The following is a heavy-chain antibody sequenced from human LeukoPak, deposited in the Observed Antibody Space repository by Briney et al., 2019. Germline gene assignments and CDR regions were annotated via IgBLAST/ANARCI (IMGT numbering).Heavy chain of an antibody. D-gene: IGHD6-6*01. V-gene: IGHV5-51*01. Sequence: GASLQISCKGSGYSFTSYWIGWVRQLPGKGLEWMGIIYPGDSDTRYSPSFQGQVTISADKSISTAYLQWSSLKASDTAMYYCASSSSHYYYYMDVWGKGTTVTVSS. CDR3: ASSSSHYYYYMDV. J-gene: IGHJ6*03. CDR2: IYPGDSDT. CDR1: GYSFTSYW.